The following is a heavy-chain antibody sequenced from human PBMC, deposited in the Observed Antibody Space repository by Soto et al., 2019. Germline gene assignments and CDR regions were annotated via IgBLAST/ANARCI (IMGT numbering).Heavy chain of an antibody. D-gene: IGHD2-15*01. CDR3: ARGPYCSGGSCPGAEYFQH. V-gene: IGHV4-34*01. CDR1: GGSFSGYY. CDR2: INHSGST. J-gene: IGHJ1*01. Sequence: SETLSLTCAVYGGSFSGYYWSWIRQPPGKGLEWIGEINHSGSTNYNPSLKSRVTISVDTSKNQFSLKLRSVTAADTAVYYCARGPYCSGGSCPGAEYFQHWGQGTQVTVSS.